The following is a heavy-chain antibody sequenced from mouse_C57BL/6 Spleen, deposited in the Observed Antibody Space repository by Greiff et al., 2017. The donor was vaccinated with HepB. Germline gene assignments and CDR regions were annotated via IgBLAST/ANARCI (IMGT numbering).Heavy chain of an antibody. Sequence: EVQLVESGGGLVKPGGSLKLSCAASGFTFSSYTMSWVRQTPEKRLEWVATISGGGGNTYYPDSVKGRFTISRDNAKNTLYLQMSSLRSEDTALYYCARHQPGMDYWGQGTSVTVSS. CDR2: ISGGGGNT. CDR3: ARHQPGMDY. V-gene: IGHV5-9*01. CDR1: GFTFSSYT. J-gene: IGHJ4*01. D-gene: IGHD6-1*01.